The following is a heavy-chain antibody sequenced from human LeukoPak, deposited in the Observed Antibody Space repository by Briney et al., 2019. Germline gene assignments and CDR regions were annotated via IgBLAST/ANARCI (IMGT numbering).Heavy chain of an antibody. D-gene: IGHD4-17*01. V-gene: IGHV5-51*01. CDR1: GYSFTSYW. Sequence: GESLKISCKGSGYSFTSYWIGWVRQMPGKGLEWMGIIYPGDSDTRYSPSFQGQVTISADKSISTAYLQWSSLKASDTATYYCARAPSDYGDYDGRGDAFDIWGQGTMVTVSS. J-gene: IGHJ3*02. CDR3: ARAPSDYGDYDGRGDAFDI. CDR2: IYPGDSDT.